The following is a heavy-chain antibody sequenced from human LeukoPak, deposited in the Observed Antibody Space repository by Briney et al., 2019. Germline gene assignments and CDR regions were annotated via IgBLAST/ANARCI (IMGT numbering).Heavy chain of an antibody. Sequence: GGSLRLSCAASGFTFSSYWLSWVRQAPGKGLEWVSGISWNNGSIGYADSVKGRFTISRDNAKNSLYLQMNSLRAEDTALYNCAKVLVVVAANDAFDIWGQGTMVTVSS. D-gene: IGHD2-15*01. CDR2: ISWNNGSI. CDR3: AKVLVVVAANDAFDI. V-gene: IGHV3-9*01. CDR1: GFTFSSYW. J-gene: IGHJ3*02.